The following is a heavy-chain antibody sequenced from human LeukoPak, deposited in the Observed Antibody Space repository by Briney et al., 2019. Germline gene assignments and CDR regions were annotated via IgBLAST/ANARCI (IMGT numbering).Heavy chain of an antibody. J-gene: IGHJ5*02. CDR1: GFTFSSYS. V-gene: IGHV4-34*01. CDR2: INHSGST. D-gene: IGHD3-10*01. CDR3: ARRRMVRGVHWFDP. Sequence: GSLRLSCAASGFTFSSYSMNWVRQAPGKGLEWIGEINHSGSTNYNPSLKSRVTISVDTSKNQCSLKLSSVTAADTAVYYCARRRMVRGVHWFDPWGQGTLVTVSS.